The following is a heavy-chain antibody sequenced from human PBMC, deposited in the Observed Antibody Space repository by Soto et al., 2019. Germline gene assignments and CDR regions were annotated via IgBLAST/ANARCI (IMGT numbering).Heavy chain of an antibody. CDR1: GFTFSSYS. D-gene: IGHD3-3*01. V-gene: IGHV3-21*01. CDR2: ISSSSTYI. CDR3: ARGTWSDTLNY. Sequence: GGSLRLSCAASGFTFSSYSRNWVRQAPGKGLEWVSSISSSSTYIYYADSVKGRFTISRDNAESSLYLQMSSLRAEDTAVYYCARGTWSDTLNYWGQGTLVTVSS. J-gene: IGHJ4*02.